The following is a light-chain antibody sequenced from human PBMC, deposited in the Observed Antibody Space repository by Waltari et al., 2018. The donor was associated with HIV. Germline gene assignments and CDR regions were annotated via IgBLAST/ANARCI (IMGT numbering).Light chain of an antibody. CDR2: EVS. CDR1: SSDVGGYNY. CDR3: SSYTSSSTRVV. J-gene: IGLJ2*01. Sequence: QSALTQPASVSGSPGQSITISCTGTSSDVGGYNYVSWYQQHPGKAPKLMIYEVSNRPSGVSNRFSGSKSGNPASLTISGLQAEDEADYYCSSYTSSSTRVVFGGGTKLTVL. V-gene: IGLV2-14*01.